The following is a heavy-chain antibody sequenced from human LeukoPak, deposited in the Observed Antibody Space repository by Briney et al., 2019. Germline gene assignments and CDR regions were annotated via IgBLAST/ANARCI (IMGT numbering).Heavy chain of an antibody. Sequence: SETLSLTCSVSGSSISSGYYWGWIRQPPGKGLEWIGSIHQSGNTYFNPSLRSRVTVSVDTSKNQFSLKLSSVTAADTAVYYCARGKGAADYWGQGTLVTVSS. D-gene: IGHD2-15*01. V-gene: IGHV4-38-2*02. CDR1: GSSISSGYY. CDR2: IHQSGNT. J-gene: IGHJ4*02. CDR3: ARGKGAADY.